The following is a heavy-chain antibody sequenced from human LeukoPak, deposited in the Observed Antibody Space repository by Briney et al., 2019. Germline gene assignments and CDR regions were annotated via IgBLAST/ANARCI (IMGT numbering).Heavy chain of an antibody. V-gene: IGHV3-15*01. CDR2: IKSKTDGRTT. Sequence: GGSLRLSCAASGFTFSNACMSWVRQAPGEGLEWVGRIKSKTDGRTTDYAAPVKGRFTISRDDSKNKLYLQMNSLKTEDTAVYYCTTHAEYYDILPGYQYIAPDAFDIWGQGTMVTVSS. CDR1: GFTFSNAC. D-gene: IGHD3-9*01. J-gene: IGHJ3*02. CDR3: TTHAEYYDILPGYQYIAPDAFDI.